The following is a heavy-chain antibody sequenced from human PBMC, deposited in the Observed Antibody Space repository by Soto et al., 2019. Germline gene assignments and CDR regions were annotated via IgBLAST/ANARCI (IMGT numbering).Heavy chain of an antibody. V-gene: IGHV4-4*07. CDR1: GASISGFY. CDR2: IYATGTT. CDR3: VRDGTKTLRDWFDP. J-gene: IGHJ5*02. Sequence: SETLSLTCTVSGASISGFYWSWIRKSAGKGLEWIGRIYATGTTDYNPSLKSRVMMSVDTSKKQFSLKLRSVTAADTAVYYCVRDGTKTLRDWFDPWGQGSSGTVSA. D-gene: IGHD1-1*01.